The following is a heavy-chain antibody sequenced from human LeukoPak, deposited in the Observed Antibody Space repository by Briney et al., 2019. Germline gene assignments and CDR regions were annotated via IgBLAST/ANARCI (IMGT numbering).Heavy chain of an antibody. CDR1: GGSISSSNW. D-gene: IGHD3-3*01. J-gene: IGHJ4*02. CDR2: IYHSGST. Sequence: SGTLSLTCAVSGGSISSSNWWSWVRQPPGKGLEWIGEIYHSGSTNYNPSLKSRVTISVDKSKNQFSLKLSSVTAADTAVYYCARDDFWSGSDFDYWGQGTLVTVSS. CDR3: ARDDFWSGSDFDY. V-gene: IGHV4-4*02.